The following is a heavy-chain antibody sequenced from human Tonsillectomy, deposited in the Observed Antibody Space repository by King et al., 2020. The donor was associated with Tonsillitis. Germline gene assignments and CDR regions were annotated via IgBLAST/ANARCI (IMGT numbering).Heavy chain of an antibody. D-gene: IGHD1-26*01. J-gene: IGHJ4*02. V-gene: IGHV4-39*02. CDR2: MDYSGTS. Sequence: QLQESGPGVVKPSETLSLTCTVSGGSISSSDHYWAWIRQPPRKGLEWIGYMDYSGTSFYNPSLKSRITISGGTSENRFYLKLSSVTAADTAVYFCARYVSGSFDYWGQGALVTVSS. CDR3: ARYVSGSFDY. CDR1: GGSISSSDHY.